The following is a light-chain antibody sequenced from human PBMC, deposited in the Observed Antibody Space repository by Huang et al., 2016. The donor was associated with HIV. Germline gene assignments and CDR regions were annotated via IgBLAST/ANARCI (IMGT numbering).Light chain of an antibody. V-gene: IGKV3-20*01. Sequence: ESVLTQSPGTLSLSPGERATLSCRASQSVSSSYFAWYQQKPGQAPRLLSYGASSRATGIPDRCSGSGSGTDFTLTISRLEPEDFAVYYCQQYGSSSWTFGQGTKVEIK. CDR2: GAS. J-gene: IGKJ1*01. CDR3: QQYGSSSWT. CDR1: QSVSSSY.